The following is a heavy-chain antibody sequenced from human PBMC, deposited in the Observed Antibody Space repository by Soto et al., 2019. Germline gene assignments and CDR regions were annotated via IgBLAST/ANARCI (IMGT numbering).Heavy chain of an antibody. D-gene: IGHD1-26*01. Sequence: SETLSLTCAVYGGSFSGYYWSWIRQPPGKGLEWIGEIHHSRSTNYRPSLKSRVTISVATSKHQFSLNLGSVTAADTAVYYCARGLVGATKENFDYWGQGTLVTVSS. CDR3: ARGLVGATKENFDY. J-gene: IGHJ4*02. CDR1: GGSFSGYY. CDR2: IHHSRST. V-gene: IGHV4-34*01.